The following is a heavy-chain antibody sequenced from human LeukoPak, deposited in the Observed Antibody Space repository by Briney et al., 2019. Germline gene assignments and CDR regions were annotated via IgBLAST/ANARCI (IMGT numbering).Heavy chain of an antibody. Sequence: GESLKISCRHSGTSFINYWIGWVRQMPGQGLEWMGMIYPDESQTKYSPFFQGQVTIPADKSINTAYLQWNSLKGSASAWVYLSRLSGEGWSEYWGQGTLVSVSS. J-gene: IGHJ4*02. CDR2: IYPDESQT. CDR3: SRLSGEGWSEY. CDR1: GTSFINYW. V-gene: IGHV5-51*01.